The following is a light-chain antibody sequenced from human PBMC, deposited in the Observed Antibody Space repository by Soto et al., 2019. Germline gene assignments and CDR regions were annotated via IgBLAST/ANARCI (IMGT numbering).Light chain of an antibody. Sequence: DIPMTQSPSSLSASVGDRVTITCRASQSISSYLNWYQQKPGKAPKLLIYATSSLQSGVPSRFSGSGSGTDFTLTISNLPPEDSATYYCQQSYTLPPTFGQGTKLEIK. J-gene: IGKJ2*01. CDR3: QQSYTLPPT. CDR2: ATS. V-gene: IGKV1-39*01. CDR1: QSISSY.